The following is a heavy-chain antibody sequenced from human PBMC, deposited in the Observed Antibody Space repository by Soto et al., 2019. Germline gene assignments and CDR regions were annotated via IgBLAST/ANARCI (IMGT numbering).Heavy chain of an antibody. CDR1: GGSINSYY. J-gene: IGHJ5*02. CDR3: ATRITVFGLLIPPFDP. D-gene: IGHD3-3*01. V-gene: IGHV4-59*01. Sequence: SETLSLTCTVSGGSINSYYWSWIRQPPGKGLEWIGYIYYSGSTNYNPSLKSRVTISVDTSKNQFSLRLSSVTAADTAIYYCATRITVFGLLIPPFDPWGQGTQVTVSS. CDR2: IYYSGST.